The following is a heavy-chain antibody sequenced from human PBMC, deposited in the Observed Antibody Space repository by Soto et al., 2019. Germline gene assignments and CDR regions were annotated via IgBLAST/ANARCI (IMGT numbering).Heavy chain of an antibody. CDR3: ARDRRVAGTTLDY. V-gene: IGHV4-59*01. D-gene: IGHD1-7*01. CDR2: IYYSGST. Sequence: PSETLSLTCTVSGGSIRSYYWSWIRQPPGKGLEWIGYIYYSGSTNYNPSLKSRVPISVDTSKNQFSLKVNSVTAADTAVYYCARDRRVAGTTLDYWGQGILVTVSS. CDR1: GGSIRSYY. J-gene: IGHJ4*02.